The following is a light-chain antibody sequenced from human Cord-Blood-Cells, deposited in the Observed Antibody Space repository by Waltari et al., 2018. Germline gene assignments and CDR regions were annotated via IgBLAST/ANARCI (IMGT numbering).Light chain of an antibody. CDR1: SSNIGSNY. J-gene: IGLJ2*01. CDR3: SSYTSSIYVV. CDR2: RNN. Sequence: QSVLTQPPSASGTPGQRVTISCSGSSSNIGSNYVYWYQQPPGTAPKLLIYRNNQRPSGVPDRFSGSKSGTSASLAISGLRSEDEADYYCSSYTSSIYVVFGGGTKLTVL. V-gene: IGLV1-47*01.